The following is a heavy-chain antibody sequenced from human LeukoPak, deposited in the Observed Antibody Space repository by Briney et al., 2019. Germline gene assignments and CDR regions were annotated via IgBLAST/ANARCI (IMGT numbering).Heavy chain of an antibody. V-gene: IGHV3-33*01. CDR1: GFTFSSYG. Sequence: PGGSLRLSCAASGFTFSSYGMHWVRQAPGKGLEWVAVIWYDGSNKYYADSVKGRFTISRDNSKNTLYLQMNSLRAEDTAVYYCARDPAVVPAATRGSYYYMDVWGKGTTVTVSS. D-gene: IGHD2-2*01. CDR2: IWYDGSNK. J-gene: IGHJ6*03. CDR3: ARDPAVVPAATRGSYYYMDV.